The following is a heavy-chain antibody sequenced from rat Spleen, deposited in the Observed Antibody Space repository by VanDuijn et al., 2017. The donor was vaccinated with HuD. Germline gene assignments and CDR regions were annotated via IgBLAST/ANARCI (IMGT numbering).Heavy chain of an antibody. V-gene: IGHV2S8*01. J-gene: IGHJ3*01. CDR1: GFSLTSLG. CDR2: ISSGGNK. CDR3: ARWKYSTDWFGY. D-gene: IGHD1-6*01. Sequence: QVQLEESGPALVQPSQTLSLTCTVSGFSLTSLGVSWVRQPPGKGLAWIAGISSGGNKYHNSGLKFRLSISKDNSKSQVFLKMSSLQIEDTALYFCARWKYSTDWFGYWGQGTLVTVSS.